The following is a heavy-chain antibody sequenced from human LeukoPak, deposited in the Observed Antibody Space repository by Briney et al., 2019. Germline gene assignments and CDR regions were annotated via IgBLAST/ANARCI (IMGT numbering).Heavy chain of an antibody. CDR3: ARDPHYYFGYGYFDP. Sequence: SETLSLTCTVSGYSISSAYYWGWTRQPPGKGLECIGGISRNGNTYYNPSLKSRVTISVDTSKKQFSLTLTSMTAVDTAVYYCARDPHYYFGYGYFDPWGQGTLVSVSS. J-gene: IGHJ4*02. CDR1: GYSISSAYY. CDR2: ISRNGNT. V-gene: IGHV4-38-2*02. D-gene: IGHD3-10*01.